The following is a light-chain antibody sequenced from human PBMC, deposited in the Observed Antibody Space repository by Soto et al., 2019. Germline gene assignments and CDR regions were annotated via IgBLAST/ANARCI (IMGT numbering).Light chain of an antibody. J-gene: IGLJ2*01. CDR1: SSNIGAGYD. CDR3: QSYDSSLSAYVV. CDR2: GNS. V-gene: IGLV1-40*01. Sequence: QSVLTQPPSVSGAPGQRVTISCSESSSNIGAGYDVHWYQQLPGTAPKLLIYGNSNRPSGVPDRFSGSKSGTSASLAITGLQAEYEADYYCQSYDSSLSAYVVFGGGTKLTVL.